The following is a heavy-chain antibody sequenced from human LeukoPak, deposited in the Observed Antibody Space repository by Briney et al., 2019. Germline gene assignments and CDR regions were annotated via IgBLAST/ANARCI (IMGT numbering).Heavy chain of an antibody. J-gene: IGHJ5*02. CDR3: ARARMVRGVKPISKFDP. CDR2: IYYSGST. Sequence: SETLSLTCTVSGGSISSSSYYWGWIRQPPGKGLEWIGSIYYSGSTYYNPSLKSRVTISVDTSKNQFSLKLSSVTAADTAVYYCARARMVRGVKPISKFDPWGQGTLVTVSS. V-gene: IGHV4-39*01. CDR1: GGSISSSSYY. D-gene: IGHD3-10*01.